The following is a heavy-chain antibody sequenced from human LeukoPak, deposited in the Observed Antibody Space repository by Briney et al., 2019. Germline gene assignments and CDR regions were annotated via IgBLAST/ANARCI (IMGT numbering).Heavy chain of an antibody. V-gene: IGHV3-74*01. J-gene: IGHJ6*02. CDR3: ASRNTYYYYGIDV. D-gene: IGHD1-14*01. CDR2: INSDASST. CDR1: GFTSSSYW. Sequence: AGGSLRLSCAASGFTSSSYWMHWVRQAPGKGLVWVSHINSDASSTGYADSVKGRFTISRDNAKNTLYLQMNSLRAEDTAVYYCASRNTYYYYGIDVWGQGTTVTVSS.